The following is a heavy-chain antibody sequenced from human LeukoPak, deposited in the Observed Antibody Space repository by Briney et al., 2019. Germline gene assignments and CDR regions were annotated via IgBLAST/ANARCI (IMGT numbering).Heavy chain of an antibody. J-gene: IGHJ3*02. CDR2: ISGGGDGT. Sequence: GSLRLSCAASGFTFSSYAMSWVRQAPGKGLEWVSAISGGGDGTYYADSVKGRFTISRDSSKNTLYLQMNSLRAEDTAVYYCARDPGFSAFGIWGQGAVVTVSS. V-gene: IGHV3-23*01. CDR1: GFTFSSYA. CDR3: ARDPGFSAFGI.